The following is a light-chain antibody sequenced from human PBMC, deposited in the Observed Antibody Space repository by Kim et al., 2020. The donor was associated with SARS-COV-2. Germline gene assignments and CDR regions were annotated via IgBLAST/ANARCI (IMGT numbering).Light chain of an antibody. Sequence: APASSKSSQSLFHSYRHRSQFACYQPRPGQSPKLLIYWASTRESGVPDRFSGSGSETDFTLTINDLQPEDAAIYYCQQYYSLPLTFGGGTKLEI. J-gene: IGKJ4*01. CDR3: QQYYSLPLT. V-gene: IGKV4-1*01. CDR2: WAS. CDR1: QSLFHSYRHRSQ.